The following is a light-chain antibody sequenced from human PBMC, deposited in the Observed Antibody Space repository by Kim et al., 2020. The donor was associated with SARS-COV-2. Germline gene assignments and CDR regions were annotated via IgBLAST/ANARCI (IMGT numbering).Light chain of an antibody. CDR1: SLRNYS. Sequence: AFEQTVRITCQGDSLRNYSASWYQQKPGQAPIGVIYGKNNRLSGIPDRFSGSSSGITASLTITGAQPEDEADYYCNSRDSSTNQLVIGGGTQLTVL. CDR2: GKN. J-gene: IGLJ7*01. CDR3: NSRDSSTNQLV. V-gene: IGLV3-19*01.